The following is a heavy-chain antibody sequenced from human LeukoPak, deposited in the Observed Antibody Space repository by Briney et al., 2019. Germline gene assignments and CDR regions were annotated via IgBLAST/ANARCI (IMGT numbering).Heavy chain of an antibody. D-gene: IGHD2-15*01. J-gene: IGHJ5*02. V-gene: IGHV3-49*03. CDR3: GRAPRPVAWNWFDP. Sequence: GGSLRLSCRTSGFTFGDYALSWFRQAPGKGLEWVGFIRSKSYGGTAEYAASVKDRFTFSRDDSTRIAYLQMKSLKTEDTGVYYCGRAPRPVAWNWFDPWGQGTLVTVS. CDR2: IRSKSYGGTA. CDR1: GFTFGDYA.